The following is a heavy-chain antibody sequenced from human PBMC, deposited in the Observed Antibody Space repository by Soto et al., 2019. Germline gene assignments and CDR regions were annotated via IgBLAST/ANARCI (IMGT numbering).Heavy chain of an antibody. V-gene: IGHV3-30*18. Sequence: QVQLVESGGGVVQPGRSLRLSCAASGFTFSTYVMHWVRQLPGKGLEWVAVVSYDGKKNYYSDSVKGRFTISRDNSRNPLYLQMNSLRAEDTAVYYCVKLSDPYYYDSSLEDWGQGTRVTVSP. D-gene: IGHD3-22*01. CDR1: GFTFSTYV. CDR2: VSYDGKKN. J-gene: IGHJ4*02. CDR3: VKLSDPYYYDSSLED.